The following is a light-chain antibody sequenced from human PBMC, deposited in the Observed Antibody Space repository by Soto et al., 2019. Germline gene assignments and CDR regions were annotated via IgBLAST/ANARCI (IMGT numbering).Light chain of an antibody. CDR3: QQYATSPSRLT. V-gene: IGKV3-20*01. J-gene: IGKJ4*01. Sequence: EIVLTQSPGTLSLSPGERATLSCRASQSVSSNYLSWYQQKPGQAPRLLIYGASSRAAGIPDRFSGSGSGTDFTLTSNRLEPEDFAVYYCQQYATSPSRLTFGGGTKVEIK. CDR2: GAS. CDR1: QSVSSNY.